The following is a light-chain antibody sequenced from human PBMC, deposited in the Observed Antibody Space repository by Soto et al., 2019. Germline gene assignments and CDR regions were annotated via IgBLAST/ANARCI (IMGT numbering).Light chain of an antibody. CDR1: SRDVGNYNY. CDR2: DVS. J-gene: IGLJ1*01. V-gene: IGLV2-14*01. Sequence: HSVLTQPASVSGSPGESITISCTGTSRDVGNYNYVSWYQQHPGKAPKLMIHDVSNRPSGVSNRFSGSKSGNTASLTISGLQAEDEADYDCSSYTSSSTYVFGTGTKVT. CDR3: SSYTSSSTYV.